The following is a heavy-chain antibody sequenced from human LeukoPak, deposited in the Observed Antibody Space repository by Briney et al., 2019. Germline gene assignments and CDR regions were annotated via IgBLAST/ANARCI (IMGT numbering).Heavy chain of an antibody. Sequence: GGSLRLSCAASGFTFSSYAMHWVRQAPGKGLEWVAVISYDGSNKYYADSVKGRFTISRDNSKNTLYLQMNSLRAEDTAVYYCALGITMIVVWGQGTLVTVSS. J-gene: IGHJ4*02. D-gene: IGHD3-22*01. CDR1: GFTFSSYA. CDR3: ALGITMIVV. V-gene: IGHV3-30-3*01. CDR2: ISYDGSNK.